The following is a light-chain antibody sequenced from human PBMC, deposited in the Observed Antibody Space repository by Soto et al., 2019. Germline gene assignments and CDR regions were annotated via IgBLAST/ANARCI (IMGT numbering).Light chain of an antibody. CDR2: GAS. V-gene: IGKV3-20*01. CDR3: QQYGSSLTWT. J-gene: IGKJ1*01. CDR1: QSVSSK. Sequence: EIVLTQSPATLSVSPGERATFSCRASQSVSSKLAWYQQKPGQAPRLLIYGASSRATGIPDRFSGSGSGTDFTLTISRLEPEDFAVYYCQQYGSSLTWTFGQGTKVDIK.